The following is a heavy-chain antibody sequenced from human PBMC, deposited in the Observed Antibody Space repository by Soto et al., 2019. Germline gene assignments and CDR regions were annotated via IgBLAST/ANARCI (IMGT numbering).Heavy chain of an antibody. CDR2: IYSGGST. CDR3: ARDPPPHYYYGMDV. J-gene: IGHJ6*02. Sequence: PGGSLRLSCAASGFTVSSNYMSWVRQAPGKGLEWVSVIYSGGSTYYADSVKGRFTISRDNSKNTLYLQMNSLRAEDTAVYYCARDPPPHYYYGMDVWGQGTTVTSP. CDR1: GFTVSSNY. V-gene: IGHV3-66*01.